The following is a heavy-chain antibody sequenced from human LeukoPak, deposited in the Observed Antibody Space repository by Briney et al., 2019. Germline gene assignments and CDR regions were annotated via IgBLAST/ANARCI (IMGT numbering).Heavy chain of an antibody. CDR3: TTDHSSSWSNEYYYYYMDV. V-gene: IGHV3-7*01. D-gene: IGHD6-13*01. CDR1: GFTFSSYW. CDR2: IKKDGSEK. Sequence: GGSLRLSCAASGFTFSSYWMSWVRQAPGKGLEWVANIKKDGSEKYYVDSVKGRFTVSRDNAKTSLYLQMNSLRAEDTAVYYCTTDHSSSWSNEYYYYYMDVWGKGTTVTISS. J-gene: IGHJ6*03.